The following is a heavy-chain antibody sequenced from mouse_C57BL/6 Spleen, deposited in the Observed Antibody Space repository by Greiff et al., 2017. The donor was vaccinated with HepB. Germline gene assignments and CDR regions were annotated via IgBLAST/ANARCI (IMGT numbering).Heavy chain of an antibody. CDR1: GYTFTSYG. CDR2: IYPRSGNT. CDR3: ARSNLLLRLAY. Sequence: VHLVESGAELARPGASVKLSCKASGYTFTSYGISWVKQRTGQGLEWIGEIYPRSGNTYYNEKFKGKATLTADKSSSTAYMELRSLTSEDSAVYFCARSNLLLRLAYWGQGTLVTVSA. D-gene: IGHD1-1*01. V-gene: IGHV1-81*01. J-gene: IGHJ3*01.